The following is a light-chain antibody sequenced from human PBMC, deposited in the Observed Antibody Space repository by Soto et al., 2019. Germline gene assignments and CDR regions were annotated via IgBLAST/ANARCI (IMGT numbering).Light chain of an antibody. J-gene: IGKJ2*03. CDR3: QQSHITQYS. CDR1: QGISSY. Sequence: AIRMTQSPSSLSASTGDRVTITCRASQGISSYLAWYQQKPGKAPKLLIYAASTLQSGVPSRFSGSGFGTDFTLTISSLQREDFATYYCQQSHITQYSFGQGTKVDIK. CDR2: AAS. V-gene: IGKV1-8*01.